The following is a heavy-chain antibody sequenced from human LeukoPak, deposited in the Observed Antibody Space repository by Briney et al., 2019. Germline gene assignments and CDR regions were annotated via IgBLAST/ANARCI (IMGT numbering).Heavy chain of an antibody. CDR1: GGSFSGYY. J-gene: IGHJ5*02. Sequence: PSETLSLTCAVYGGSFSGYYWSWIRQPPGKGLEWIGEINHSGSTNYNPSLKSRVTISVDTSKNQFSLKLSSVTAADTAVYYCARGALIVVVVAATNWFDPWGQGTLVTVSS. CDR3: ARGALIVVVVAATNWFDP. V-gene: IGHV4-34*01. D-gene: IGHD2-15*01. CDR2: INHSGST.